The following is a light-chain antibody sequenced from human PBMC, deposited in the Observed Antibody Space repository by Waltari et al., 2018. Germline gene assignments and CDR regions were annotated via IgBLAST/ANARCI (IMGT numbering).Light chain of an antibody. Sequence: DIVMTQSPDSLAVSLGERATFNCTSRQRLLSSSNNNNYLAWYQQKPGQPPKLLISWAATRESGVPDRFSGSGSGTDFTLTINSLQAEDVAVYSCQQYYSAPLTFGGGTKVEIK. CDR3: QQYYSAPLT. V-gene: IGKV4-1*01. CDR1: QRLLSSSNNNNY. CDR2: WAA. J-gene: IGKJ4*01.